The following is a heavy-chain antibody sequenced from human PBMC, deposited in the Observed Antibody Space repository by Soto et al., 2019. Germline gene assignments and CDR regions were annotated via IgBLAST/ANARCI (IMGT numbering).Heavy chain of an antibody. CDR3: ARDARGDEAPMDY. CDR2: INPNSGGT. J-gene: IGHJ4*02. Sequence: QVQLVQSGAAVKKPGASVKVSCKASGYTFTGYYMHWVRQAPGQGLEWMGWINPNSGGTNYAQKFQGWVTMTRDTSISAAYMELSSRRSDDTAVYYCARDARGDEAPMDYRGQGTLVTVSS. V-gene: IGHV1-2*04. D-gene: IGHD3-10*01. CDR1: GYTFTGYY.